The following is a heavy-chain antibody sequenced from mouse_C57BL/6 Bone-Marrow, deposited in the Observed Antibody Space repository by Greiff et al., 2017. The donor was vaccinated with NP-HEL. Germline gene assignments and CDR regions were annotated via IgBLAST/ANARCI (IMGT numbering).Heavy chain of an antibody. V-gene: IGHV1-69*01. Sequence: VQLQQPGAELVMPGASVKLSCKASGYTFTSYWMHWVKQRPGQGLEWVGEIDPSDSYTNYNQKFKGKSTLTVDKSSSTTYMQLSSLTSDDAAVYACARGYYSEQFAYWGQGTLVTVSA. CDR2: IDPSDSYT. CDR1: GYTFTSYW. J-gene: IGHJ3*01. CDR3: ARGYYSEQFAY. D-gene: IGHD2-12*01.